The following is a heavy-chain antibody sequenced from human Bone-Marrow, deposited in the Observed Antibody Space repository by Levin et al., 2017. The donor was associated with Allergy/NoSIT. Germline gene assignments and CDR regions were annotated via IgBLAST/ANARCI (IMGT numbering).Heavy chain of an antibody. CDR1: GFSLSTNGIR. J-gene: IGHJ4*02. V-gene: IGHV2-70*04. CDR3: ARIRGGNDYYFDY. Sequence: QTLSLTCTFSGFSLSTNGIRVNWIRQPPGKALEWLARIGWDDDKFYRTSLKTRLTISKGTSENQVVLTMTNMDPVDTATYYCARIRGGNDYYFDYWGQGTLVTVSS. CDR2: IGWDDDK. D-gene: IGHD1-1*01.